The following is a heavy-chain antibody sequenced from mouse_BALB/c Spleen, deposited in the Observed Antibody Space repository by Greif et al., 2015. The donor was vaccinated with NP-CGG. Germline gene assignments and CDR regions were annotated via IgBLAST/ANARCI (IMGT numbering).Heavy chain of an antibody. J-gene: IGHJ3*01. Sequence: EVKLMESGPELVKPGASVKISCKTSGYTFTEYTMHWVKQSHGKSLEWIGGINPNNGGTNYNQQFKDKATLTVDKSSSTAYMELRSLTSEDSAVYYYASRYDGFTYWGRGTLVTVSA. CDR1: GYTFTEYT. D-gene: IGHD1-1*01. CDR3: ASRYDGFTY. CDR2: INPNNGGT. V-gene: IGHV1-18*01.